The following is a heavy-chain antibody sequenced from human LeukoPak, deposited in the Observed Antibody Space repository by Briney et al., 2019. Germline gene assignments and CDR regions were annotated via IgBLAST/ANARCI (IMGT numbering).Heavy chain of an antibody. Sequence: PGGSLRLSCAASGFTFSTYSMSWVRQAPGKGLEWVANIKEDGSEKNYADSVKGRFTISRDNAKNSLYLQMNSLRAEDTAVYYCARGYTGGYWGQGTRVSVSS. CDR2: IKEDGSEK. CDR1: GFTFSTYS. V-gene: IGHV3-7*04. CDR3: ARGYTGGY. D-gene: IGHD4-23*01. J-gene: IGHJ4*02.